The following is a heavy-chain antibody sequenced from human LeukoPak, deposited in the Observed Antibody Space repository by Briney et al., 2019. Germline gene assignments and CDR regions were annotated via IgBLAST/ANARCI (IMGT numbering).Heavy chain of an antibody. V-gene: IGHV1-46*01. CDR3: ARDNHPSYENPWFDP. J-gene: IGHJ5*02. CDR1: GYTFTSYY. CDR2: INPSGGST. D-gene: IGHD5-18*01. Sequence: ASVKVSCKASGYTFTSYYLHWVRQAPGQGLEWMGIINPSGGSTSYAQKFQGRVTMTRDTSTSTVYMELSSLRSEDTAVYYCARDNHPSYENPWFDPWGQGTLVTVSS.